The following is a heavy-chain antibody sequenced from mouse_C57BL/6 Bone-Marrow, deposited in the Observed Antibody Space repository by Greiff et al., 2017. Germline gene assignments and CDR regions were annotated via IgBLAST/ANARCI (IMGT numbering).Heavy chain of an antibody. CDR3: ARVDYGGYAMDY. Sequence: VQLQQSGAELARPGASVKLSCKASGYTFTSYGISWVKQRTGQGLEWIGEIYPRSGNTYYNEKLKGKATLTADKSSSTAYMELRSLTSEDSAVYFCARVDYGGYAMDYWGQGTSVTVSS. CDR2: IYPRSGNT. D-gene: IGHD2-4*01. CDR1: GYTFTSYG. J-gene: IGHJ4*01. V-gene: IGHV1-81*01.